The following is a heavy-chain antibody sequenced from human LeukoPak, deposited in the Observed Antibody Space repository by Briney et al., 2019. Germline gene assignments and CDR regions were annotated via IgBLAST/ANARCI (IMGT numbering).Heavy chain of an antibody. CDR2: IIPIFGTA. CDR1: GGTFSSYA. D-gene: IGHD3-22*01. V-gene: IGHV1-69*13. Sequence: SVKVSCKASGGTFSSYAISWVRQAPGQGLEWMGGIIPIFGTANYAQKFQGRVTITADESTSTAYMELSSLRSEDTAVYYCARDRYCDSSGYFDYWGQGTLVTVSS. J-gene: IGHJ4*02. CDR3: ARDRYCDSSGYFDY.